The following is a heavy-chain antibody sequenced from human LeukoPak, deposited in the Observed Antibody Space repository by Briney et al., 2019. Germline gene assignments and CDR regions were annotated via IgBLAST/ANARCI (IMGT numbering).Heavy chain of an antibody. D-gene: IGHD5-12*01. CDR3: ARQGLRQKEFDY. J-gene: IGHJ4*02. V-gene: IGHV4-38-2*02. Sequence: SETLSLTCTVSGYSISSGYYWVWIRQTPGKGLEWIGEINHSGSTNYNPSLKSRVTISVDTSKNQFSLKLSSVTAADTAVYYCARQGLRQKEFDYWGQGTLVTVSS. CDR2: INHSGST. CDR1: GYSISSGYY.